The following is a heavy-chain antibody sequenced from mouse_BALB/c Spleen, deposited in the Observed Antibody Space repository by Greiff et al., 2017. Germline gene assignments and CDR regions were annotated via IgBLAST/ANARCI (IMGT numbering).Heavy chain of an antibody. V-gene: IGHV2-6-7*01. Sequence: QVQLKQSGPGLVAPSQSLSITCTVSGFSLTGYGVNWVRQPPGKGLEWLGMIWGDGSTDYNSALKSRLSISKDNSKSQVFLKMNSLQTDDTARYYCARGGYVSYAMDYWGQGTSDTVSS. CDR1: GFSLTGYG. CDR3: ARGGYVSYAMDY. J-gene: IGHJ4*01. D-gene: IGHD2-2*01. CDR2: IWGDGST.